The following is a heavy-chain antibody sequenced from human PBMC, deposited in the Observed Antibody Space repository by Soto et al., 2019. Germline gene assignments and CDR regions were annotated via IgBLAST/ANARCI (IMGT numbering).Heavy chain of an antibody. CDR2: ISYDGSNK. CDR1: GVTFSSYA. V-gene: IGHV3-30-3*01. D-gene: IGHD6-6*01. J-gene: IGHJ6*02. Sequence: GGSLRLSCTASGVTFSSYAMHWVRQAPGKGLEWVAVISYDGSNKYYADSVKGRFTISRDNSKNTLYLQMNSLRAEDTAVYYCARAEGIAARRGMDVWGQGTTVTVSS. CDR3: ARAEGIAARRGMDV.